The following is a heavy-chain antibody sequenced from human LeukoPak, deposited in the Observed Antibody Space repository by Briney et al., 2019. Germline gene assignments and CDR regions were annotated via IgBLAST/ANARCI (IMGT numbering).Heavy chain of an antibody. V-gene: IGHV3-23*01. D-gene: IGHD2-2*01. Sequence: GGSLRLSCAASGFTFSSYAMSWVRQAPGKGLQWVSAISGSGGSIYYADSEKGRFTISRDNSKNTLYMQMNSLRAEDTAVYHCARYCTSTSCYVRYGMDVWGQGTTVTVSS. J-gene: IGHJ6*02. CDR2: ISGSGGSI. CDR3: ARYCTSTSCYVRYGMDV. CDR1: GFTFSSYA.